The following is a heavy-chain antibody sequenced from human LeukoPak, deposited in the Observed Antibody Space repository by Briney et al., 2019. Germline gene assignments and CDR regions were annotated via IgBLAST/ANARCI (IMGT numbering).Heavy chain of an antibody. D-gene: IGHD3-22*01. CDR2: IKQDGSEK. Sequence: GGSLRLSCAASGFTFSSYWMSWVRKAPGKGLEWVANIKQDGSEKYYVDSVKGRFTISRDNAKNSLYLQMNSLRAEDTAVYYCARRLERITMIVVVSVFDYWGQGTLVTVSS. CDR3: ARRLERITMIVVVSVFDY. CDR1: GFTFSSYW. V-gene: IGHV3-7*01. J-gene: IGHJ4*02.